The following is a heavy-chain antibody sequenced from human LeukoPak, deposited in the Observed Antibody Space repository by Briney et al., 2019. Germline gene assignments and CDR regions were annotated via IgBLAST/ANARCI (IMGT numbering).Heavy chain of an antibody. D-gene: IGHD5-18*01. CDR2: ISSSSSYI. V-gene: IGHV3-21*01. CDR3: ARTKPPIQLWLRPYYYYGMDV. J-gene: IGHJ6*04. CDR1: GVTFSSYS. Sequence: MPGGSLRLSCAASGVTFSSYSMNWVRQAPGKGLEWVSSISSSSSYIYYADSVKGRFTISRDNAKNSLYLQMNSLRAEDTAVYYCARTKPPIQLWLRPYYYYGMDVWGKGTTVTVSS.